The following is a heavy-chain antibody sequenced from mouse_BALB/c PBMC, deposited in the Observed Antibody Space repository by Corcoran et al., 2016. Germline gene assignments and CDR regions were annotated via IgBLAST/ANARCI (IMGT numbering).Heavy chain of an antibody. CDR1: GFNINDYY. D-gene: IGHD2-1*01. Sequence: EVQLQQSGAELVRPGALVKLSCKASGFNINDYYMHWVKQRPEQGLEWIGWIDPENGNTIYDPKFQGKASITADTSSNTAYLQLSSLTAEDTAVYYGARNGNFDYWGQGTTLTVSS. V-gene: IGHV14-1*02. CDR2: IDPENGNT. J-gene: IGHJ2*01. CDR3: ARNGNFDY.